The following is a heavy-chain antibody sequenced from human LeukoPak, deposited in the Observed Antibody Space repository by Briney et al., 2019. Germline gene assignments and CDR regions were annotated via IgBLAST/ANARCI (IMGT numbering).Heavy chain of an antibody. D-gene: IGHD3-3*01. CDR3: AKADSIYRRDDSPFEY. CDR2: IRDDGSNK. J-gene: IGHJ4*02. CDR1: GFTFSNYG. V-gene: IGHV3-30*02. Sequence: PGGSLRLSCAASGFTFSNYGMHWVRQAPGKGLEWVAFIRDDGSNKYYADSVKGRFTISRDNSKNTLYLQMNSLRAEDTAEYYRAKADSIYRRDDSPFEYWGQGTLVTVSS.